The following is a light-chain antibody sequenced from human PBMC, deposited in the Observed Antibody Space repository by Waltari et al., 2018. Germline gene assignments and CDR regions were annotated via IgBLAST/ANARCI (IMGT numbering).Light chain of an antibody. J-gene: IGKJ2*03. Sequence: DIVMTQSPDSLAVSLGERAAINCKSSQSVLYSPNNKNYLAWYQQKPGQPPKLLIYWASTRESGVPDRVSGSGSGADFTLTISNLQAEDVAVYCCQQYYGPPYSFGQGTTLEIK. V-gene: IGKV4-1*01. CDR3: QQYYGPPYS. CDR1: QSVLYSPNNKNY. CDR2: WAS.